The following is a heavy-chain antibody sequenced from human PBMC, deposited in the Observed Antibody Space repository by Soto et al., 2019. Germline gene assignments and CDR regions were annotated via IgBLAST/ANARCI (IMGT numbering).Heavy chain of an antibody. V-gene: IGHV3-21*01. Sequence: EVQLVESGGGLVKPGGSLRLSCAASGFTFSSYSMNWVRQAPGKGLEWVSSISSSSSYIYYADSVKGRFTISRDNAKKSLYLQMNSLRAEDTSVYYCARWYYYDSSGDYQTTYAFDIWGQGKMVTVSS. CDR2: ISSSSSYI. CDR1: GFTFSSYS. J-gene: IGHJ3*02. D-gene: IGHD3-22*01. CDR3: ARWYYYDSSGDYQTTYAFDI.